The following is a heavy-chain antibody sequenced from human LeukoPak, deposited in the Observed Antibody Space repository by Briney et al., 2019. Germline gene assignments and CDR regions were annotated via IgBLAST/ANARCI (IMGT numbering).Heavy chain of an antibody. Sequence: ASVKVPCKASGYTFTAYYMHWVRQAPGQGLEWMGWINPNSGDTNYAQKFQGRVTMTRDTSITTAYMELSRLRSDDTAVYYCARDYGDYPYNWFDPWGQGTLVTVSS. CDR1: GYTFTAYY. CDR2: INPNSGDT. J-gene: IGHJ5*02. D-gene: IGHD4-17*01. CDR3: ARDYGDYPYNWFDP. V-gene: IGHV1-2*02.